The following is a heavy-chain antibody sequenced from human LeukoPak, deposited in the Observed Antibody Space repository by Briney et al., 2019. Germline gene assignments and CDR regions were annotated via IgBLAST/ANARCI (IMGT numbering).Heavy chain of an antibody. V-gene: IGHV3-21*01. J-gene: IGHJ4*02. CDR3: ARRGSGYYGADY. CDR1: GFTFSTYS. CDR2: ISPTSSYI. D-gene: IGHD3-22*01. Sequence: GRSLRLSCAASGFTFSTYSINWVRQAPGRGLEWVSSISPTSSYIFYADSVKGRFTISRDNAKNSVYLQMNSLSAEDTAVYYCARRGSGYYGADYWGQGILVTASS.